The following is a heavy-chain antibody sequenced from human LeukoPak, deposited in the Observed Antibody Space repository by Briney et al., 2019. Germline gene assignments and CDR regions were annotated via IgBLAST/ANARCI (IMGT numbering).Heavy chain of an antibody. CDR2: IYYSGST. CDR3: ARARITMILQSPDAFDI. V-gene: IGHV4-30-4*01. J-gene: IGHJ3*02. CDR1: GXSISSGDYY. Sequence: PSQTLSLTCTVSGXSISSGDYYWSWIRQPPGKGLECIRYIYYSGSTYYNPSLKSRVTISVDTSKNQFSLKLSSVTAADTAVYYCARARITMILQSPDAFDIWGQGTMVTVSS. D-gene: IGHD3-22*01.